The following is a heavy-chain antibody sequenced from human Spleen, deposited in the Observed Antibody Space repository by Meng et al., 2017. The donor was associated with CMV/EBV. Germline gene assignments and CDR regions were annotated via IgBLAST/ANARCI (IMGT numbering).Heavy chain of an antibody. Sequence: GGSLRLSCAASGFIFDDYSMHWVRQAPGKGLEWVSLINWDGTGRYYADSVKGRFTISRDNAKNSVYLQMNSLRADDTAVYYCARRRDWFDPWGQGTLVTVSS. CDR2: INWDGTGR. J-gene: IGHJ5*02. V-gene: IGHV3-43*01. CDR1: GFIFDDYS. CDR3: ARRRDWFDP.